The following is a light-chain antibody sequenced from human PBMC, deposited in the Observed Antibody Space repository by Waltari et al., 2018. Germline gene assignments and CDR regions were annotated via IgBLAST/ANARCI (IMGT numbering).Light chain of an antibody. CDR2: KAS. CDR3: QQFDTDVT. CDR1: HRINIW. V-gene: IGKV1-5*01. Sequence: IQVIQSPSTLSAYVGQPVTISCRVSHRINIWLAWYQQKPSKTPKLLIKKASTLEDGVPSRFSGSGSGTEFTLTIKSLQPDDFGTYFCQQFDTDVTFGQGTKVEI. J-gene: IGKJ2*01.